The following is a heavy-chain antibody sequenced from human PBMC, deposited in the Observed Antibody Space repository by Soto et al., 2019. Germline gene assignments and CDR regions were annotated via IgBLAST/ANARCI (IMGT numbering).Heavy chain of an antibody. CDR2: INHSGST. CDR3: ARGVVGVTTTYNY. D-gene: IGHD1-26*01. V-gene: IGHV4-34*01. CDR1: GGSFSGYY. Sequence: SETLSLTCAVYGGSFSGYYWSWIRQPPGKGLEWIGEINHSGSTNYNPSLKSRVTISVDTSKNQFSLKLSSVTAADTAVYYCARGVVGVTTTYNYWGQGTLVTVSS. J-gene: IGHJ4*02.